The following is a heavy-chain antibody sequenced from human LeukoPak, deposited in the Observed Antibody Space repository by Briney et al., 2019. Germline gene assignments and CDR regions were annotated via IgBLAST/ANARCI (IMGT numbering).Heavy chain of an antibody. J-gene: IGHJ4*02. CDR1: GGSFSGYY. V-gene: IGHV4-34*01. Sequence: PSETLSLTCAVYGGSFSGYYWSWIRQPPGKGREWIGEINHSGSTNYNPSLKSRVTMSVDTSKNQFSLKLSSVTAADTAVYYCARGMSKSLATSFDYWGQGTLVTVSS. CDR3: ARGMSKSLATSFDY. CDR2: INHSGST. D-gene: IGHD5/OR15-5a*01.